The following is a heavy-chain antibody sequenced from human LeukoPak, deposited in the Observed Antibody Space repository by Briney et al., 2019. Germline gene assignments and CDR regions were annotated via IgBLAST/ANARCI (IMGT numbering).Heavy chain of an antibody. CDR3: ARDLAVPSGYSSSWYEVVGAFDI. CDR1: GGSISSYY. V-gene: IGHV4-59*01. J-gene: IGHJ3*02. CDR2: IYYSGST. D-gene: IGHD6-13*01. Sequence: PSQTLSLTCTVSGGSISSYYWSWIRQPPGKGLEWIGYIYYSGSTNYNPSLKSRVTISVDTSKNQFSLRLSSVTAADTAVYYCARDLAVPSGYSSSWYEVVGAFDIWGQGTMVTVSS.